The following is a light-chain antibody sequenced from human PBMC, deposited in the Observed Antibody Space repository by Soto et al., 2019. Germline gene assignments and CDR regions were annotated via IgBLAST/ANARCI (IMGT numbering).Light chain of an antibody. CDR2: AAS. CDR1: QNVSHSSNNKKY. V-gene: IGKV4-1*01. CDR3: QQYYSAQRT. J-gene: IGKJ1*01. Sequence: DIVMTQSPESLAVSLGERATINCNSSQNVSHSSNNKKYLAWYQQKPGQPPTLLIYAASTRYSGFPNRFGCRGSQTDFTLTISRLQAEDGAVYYCQQYYSAQRTFGQGTKVEIK.